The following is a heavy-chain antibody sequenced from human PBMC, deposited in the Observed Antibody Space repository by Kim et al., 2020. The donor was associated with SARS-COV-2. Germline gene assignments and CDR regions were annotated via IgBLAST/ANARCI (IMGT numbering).Heavy chain of an antibody. J-gene: IGHJ4*02. D-gene: IGHD3-22*01. CDR2: INPDGTSV. CDR1: GFTFSKYF. CDR3: ARQIGSSGDF. Sequence: GGSLRLFCAASGFTFSKYFMYWVRQVPGKGLVWVSRINPDGTSVNYADSVRGRFTMSRDNAKNTLFLQMNSLRVDDTAIYYCARQIGSSGDFWGQGTLVTVSP. V-gene: IGHV3-74*01.